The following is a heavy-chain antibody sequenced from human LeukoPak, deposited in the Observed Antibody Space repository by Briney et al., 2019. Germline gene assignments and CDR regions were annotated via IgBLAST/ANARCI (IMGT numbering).Heavy chain of an antibody. D-gene: IGHD5-18*01. CDR2: NIPIFGAT. Sequence: ASAKVSCKASGGTLSRQPVNWVRQAPGQGLEWMGGNIPIFGATNYAQRFQGRVTITADEATSTVYMELSSLRSEDTAVYYCARMQGYSYSDYWGQGTLVTVSS. V-gene: IGHV1-69*13. CDR3: ARMQGYSYSDY. J-gene: IGHJ4*02. CDR1: GGTLSRQP.